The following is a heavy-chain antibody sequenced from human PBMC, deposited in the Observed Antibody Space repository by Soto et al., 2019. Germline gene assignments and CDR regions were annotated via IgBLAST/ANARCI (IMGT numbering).Heavy chain of an antibody. J-gene: IGHJ6*02. CDR3: ASQWLVGEDYYYYGMDV. D-gene: IGHD6-19*01. V-gene: IGHV4-30-4*01. Sequence: SETLSLTCTVSGGSISSGDYYWSWIRQPPGKGLEWIGYIYYSGSTYYNPSLKSRVTISVDTSKNQFSLKLSSVTAADTAVYYCASQWLVGEDYYYYGMDVWGQGTTVTVSS. CDR2: IYYSGST. CDR1: GGSISSGDYY.